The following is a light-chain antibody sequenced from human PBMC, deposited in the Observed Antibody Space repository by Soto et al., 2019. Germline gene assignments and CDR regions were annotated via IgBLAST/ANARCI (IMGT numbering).Light chain of an antibody. CDR3: SSYTTTTAWV. V-gene: IGLV2-11*01. J-gene: IGLJ3*02. Sequence: QSALTQPRSVSGSPGQSVTISCTGTSSDVGDYNYVSWYQRHPGKAPQLMIYAVSKRPSGVPGRFSGSKSGNTASLTISGLQAEDEADYYCSSYTTTTAWVFGGGTKLTVL. CDR2: AVS. CDR1: SSDVGDYNY.